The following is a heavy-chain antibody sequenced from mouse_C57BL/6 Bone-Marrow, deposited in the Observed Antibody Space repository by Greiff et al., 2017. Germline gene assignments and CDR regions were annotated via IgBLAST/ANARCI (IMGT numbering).Heavy chain of an antibody. V-gene: IGHV6-3*01. J-gene: IGHJ2*01. CDR2: IRLKSDNYAT. CDR3: TGEVTTVVFDY. CDR1: GFTFSNYW. D-gene: IGHD1-1*01. Sequence: EVMLVESGGGLVQPGGSMKLSCVASGFTFSNYWMNWVRQSPEKGLEWVAQIRLKSDNYATHYAESVKGRFTISRDVSKSSVYLQMNNLRAEDTGIYYCTGEVTTVVFDYWGQGTTLTFSS.